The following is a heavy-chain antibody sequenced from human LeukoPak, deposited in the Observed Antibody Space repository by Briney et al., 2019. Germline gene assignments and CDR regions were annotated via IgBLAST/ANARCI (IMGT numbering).Heavy chain of an antibody. D-gene: IGHD4-23*01. CDR3: AKDPSPYGGRDFQH. V-gene: IGHV3-30*02. Sequence: GGSLRLSCAASGFTFSSYGMYWVRQAPGKGLEWVALIRFDGRNKYYADSVKGRFTISRDNSNNTLYLQMNSLRAEDTAVYYCAKDPSPYGGRDFQHWGQGTLVTVSS. J-gene: IGHJ1*01. CDR2: IRFDGRNK. CDR1: GFTFSSYG.